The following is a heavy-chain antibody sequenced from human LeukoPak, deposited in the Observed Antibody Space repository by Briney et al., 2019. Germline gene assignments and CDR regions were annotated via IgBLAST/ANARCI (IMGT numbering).Heavy chain of an antibody. Sequence: PGESLKISCKGSGYSFTSYWIGWVRQMPGKGLEWMGIIYPGDSDTRYSPSFQGQITISADKSISTAYLQWSSLKASDTAMYYCARTYYDFWSGYLASFDYWGQGTLVTVSS. D-gene: IGHD3-3*01. CDR2: IYPGDSDT. CDR1: GYSFTSYW. V-gene: IGHV5-51*03. J-gene: IGHJ4*02. CDR3: ARTYYDFWSGYLASFDY.